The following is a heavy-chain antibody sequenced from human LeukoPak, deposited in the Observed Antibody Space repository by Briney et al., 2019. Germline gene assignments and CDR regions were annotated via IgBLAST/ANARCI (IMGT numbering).Heavy chain of an antibody. CDR2: MNPNSGDT. J-gene: IGHJ4*02. D-gene: IGHD2-2*02. CDR3: ARGNRYCSSTSCYSFDY. V-gene: IGHV1-8*03. CDR1: GYTFTSYD. Sequence: ASVKVSCKASGYTFTSYDINWVRQAAAQGLEWMGWMNPNSGDTGYAQKFQGRVTITRNTSISTAYMELSSLRSEDTAVYYCARGNRYCSSTSCYSFDYWGQGTLVTVSS.